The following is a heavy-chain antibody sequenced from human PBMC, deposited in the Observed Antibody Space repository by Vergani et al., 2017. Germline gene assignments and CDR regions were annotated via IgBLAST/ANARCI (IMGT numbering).Heavy chain of an antibody. Sequence: QVQLQQWGAGLLKPSETLSLTCAVYGGSFSGYYWSWIRQPAGKGLEYIGRIFTTGNTNYNPSLKSRVTMSVDTSKDQFSLNLTSVTAADTAVYYCARGYYGRGDFWGQGTLVTVSS. CDR3: ARGYYGRGDF. CDR1: GGSFSGYY. CDR2: IFTTGNT. D-gene: IGHD3-3*01. J-gene: IGHJ4*02. V-gene: IGHV4-59*10.